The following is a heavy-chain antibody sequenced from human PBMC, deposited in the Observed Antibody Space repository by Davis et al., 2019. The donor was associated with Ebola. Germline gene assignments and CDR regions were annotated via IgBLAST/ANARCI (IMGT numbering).Heavy chain of an antibody. Sequence: GESLKISCAASGFTFSSYWMHWVRQAPGKGLVWVSRINSDGSSTSYADSVKGRFTISRDNAKNTLYLQMNSLRVEDTAVYYCAKEDGGHSQIDYWGQGTLVTVSS. D-gene: IGHD5-24*01. CDR2: INSDGSST. V-gene: IGHV3-74*01. J-gene: IGHJ4*02. CDR3: AKEDGGHSQIDY. CDR1: GFTFSSYW.